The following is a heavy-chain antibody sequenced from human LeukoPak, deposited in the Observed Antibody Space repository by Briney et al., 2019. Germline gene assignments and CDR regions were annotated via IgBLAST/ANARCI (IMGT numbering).Heavy chain of an antibody. CDR2: IKQDGSAQ. V-gene: IGHV3-7*01. Sequence: GGSLRLSCAASGFTFRNYWMNWFRQAPGKGLEGLTNIKQDGSAQDYVDSVMGRFTISRDNAKTSLYLQMTSLRAEDTGVYYCARGTIFGVVISDFSFDFWGQGTLVTVSS. CDR1: GFTFRNYW. CDR3: ARGTIFGVVISDFSFDF. J-gene: IGHJ4*02. D-gene: IGHD3-3*01.